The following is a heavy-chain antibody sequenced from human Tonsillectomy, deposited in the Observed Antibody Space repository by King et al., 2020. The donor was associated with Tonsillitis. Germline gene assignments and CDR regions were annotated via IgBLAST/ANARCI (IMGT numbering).Heavy chain of an antibody. J-gene: IGHJ4*02. CDR3: TRLHYYGSGDTDY. CDR1: GFTFSGSA. D-gene: IGHD3-10*01. CDR2: IRSKANSYAT. Sequence: EVQLVESGGGLVQPGGSLKLSCAASGFTFSGSAMHWVRQASGKGLEWVGRIRSKANSYATAYAASVKDRFTISRDDSKNTAYLQMNSLKTEDTAVYYCTRLHYYGSGDTDYWGQGTLVTVSS. V-gene: IGHV3-73*02.